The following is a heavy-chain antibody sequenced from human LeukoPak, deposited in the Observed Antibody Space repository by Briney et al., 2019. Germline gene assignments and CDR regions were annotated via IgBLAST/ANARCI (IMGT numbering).Heavy chain of an antibody. D-gene: IGHD3-22*01. CDR3: ARSQYYYDSSGFFQH. CDR1: GGSISSGCYY. Sequence: SETLSLTCTVSGGSISSGCYYWSWIRQPAGKGLEWIGRIYTSGSTNYNPSLKSRVTISVDTSKNQFSLKLSSVTAADTAVYYCARSQYYYDSSGFFQHWGQGTLVTVSS. CDR2: IYTSGST. J-gene: IGHJ1*01. V-gene: IGHV4-61*02.